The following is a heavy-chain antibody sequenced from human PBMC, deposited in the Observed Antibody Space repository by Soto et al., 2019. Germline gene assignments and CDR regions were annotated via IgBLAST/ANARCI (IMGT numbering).Heavy chain of an antibody. J-gene: IGHJ6*02. D-gene: IGHD2-15*01. CDR1: GFTFSSYA. CDR3: AKDRGGYCSGGSCPNYYYYYGMDV. Sequence: GGSLRLSCAASGFTFSSYAMSWVRQAPGKGLEWVSAISGSGGSTYYADSVKGRFTISGDNSKNTLYLQMNSLRAEDTAVYYCAKDRGGYCSGGSCPNYYYYYGMDVWGQGTTVTVSS. CDR2: ISGSGGST. V-gene: IGHV3-23*01.